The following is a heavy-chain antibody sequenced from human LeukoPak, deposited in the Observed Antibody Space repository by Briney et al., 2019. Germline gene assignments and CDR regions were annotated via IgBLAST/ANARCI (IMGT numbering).Heavy chain of an antibody. J-gene: IGHJ4*02. V-gene: IGHV3-23*01. Sequence: GGSLRLSCAASGFTFSSYAMSWVRQAPGKGLEWVSAISGSGGSTYYADSVKGRFTISRDNSKNTLYLQMNSLRAEDTAVYYCAKTSPIIMIVVVITDFDYWGQGTLVTVSS. D-gene: IGHD3-22*01. CDR1: GFTFSSYA. CDR2: ISGSGGST. CDR3: AKTSPIIMIVVVITDFDY.